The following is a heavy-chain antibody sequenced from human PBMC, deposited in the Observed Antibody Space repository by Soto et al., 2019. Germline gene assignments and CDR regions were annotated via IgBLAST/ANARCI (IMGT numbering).Heavy chain of an antibody. CDR2: IYYSGST. CDR1: GGSISSYY. D-gene: IGHD2-2*01. Sequence: QVQLQESGPGLVKPSETLSLTCTVSGGSISSYYWSRIRQPPGKGLEWIAYIYYSGSTNYNPSLKSPVTISVHTSKNQIPLKLSSVTSAATSVYYCARDKGAYCSSTSCPAHNWCDPWGQGTLVTVSS. V-gene: IGHV4-59*01. CDR3: ARDKGAYCSSTSCPAHNWCDP. J-gene: IGHJ5*02.